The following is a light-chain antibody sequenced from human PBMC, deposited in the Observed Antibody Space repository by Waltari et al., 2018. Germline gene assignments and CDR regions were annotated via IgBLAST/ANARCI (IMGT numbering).Light chain of an antibody. CDR3: QQYSSYLYT. CDR2: KAS. CDR1: QSSSTP. J-gene: IGKJ2*01. Sequence: DIQLTQSPSTLSASVGEKVTIPCRASQSSSTPLAWDQQKPGKAPEVLVYKASILESGVPSRFSGSGSGTEFTLTISSLQPDDFATYYCQQYSSYLYTFGQGTKLEI. V-gene: IGKV1-5*03.